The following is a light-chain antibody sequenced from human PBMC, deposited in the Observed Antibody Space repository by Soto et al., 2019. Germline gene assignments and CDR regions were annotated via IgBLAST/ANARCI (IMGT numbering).Light chain of an antibody. V-gene: IGKV1-5*01. CDR2: DAS. CDR1: QTISSW. CDR3: QQYHTSPIT. Sequence: DSQMTPSPSTLSASVGDRVTITCRASQTISSWLAWYQQKPGKAPTLLIYDASTLERGDPSRFSGTGSGTEFTLSIDSLQPDDFATYYCQQYHTSPITFGQGTRLEIK. J-gene: IGKJ5*01.